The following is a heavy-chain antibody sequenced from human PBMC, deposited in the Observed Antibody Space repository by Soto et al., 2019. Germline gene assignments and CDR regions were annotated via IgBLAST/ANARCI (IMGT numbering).Heavy chain of an antibody. CDR1: GFTFSSYA. CDR2: ISGSGGST. V-gene: IGHV3-23*01. Sequence: GGSLRLSCAASGFTFSSYAMSWVRQAPGKGLEWVSAISGSGGSTYHADSVKGRFTISRDNSKNTLYLQMNSLRAEDTAVYYCAKGSDIVVVVAVDCFDYWGQGTLVTVSS. D-gene: IGHD2-15*01. CDR3: AKGSDIVVVVAVDCFDY. J-gene: IGHJ4*02.